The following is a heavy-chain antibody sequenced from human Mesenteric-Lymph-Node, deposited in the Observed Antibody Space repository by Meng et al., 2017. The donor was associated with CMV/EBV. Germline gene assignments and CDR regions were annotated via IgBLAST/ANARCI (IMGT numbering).Heavy chain of an antibody. D-gene: IGHD2-2*02. V-gene: IGHV4-39*07. CDR1: GGSISSSSYY. CDR3: ARDLWDIVVVPAAIDPSYYGMDV. J-gene: IGHJ6*02. Sequence: GSLRLSCTVSGGSISSSSYYWGWIRQPPGKGLEWIGSIYYSGSTYYNPSLKSRVTISVDTSKNQFSLKLSSVTAADTAVYYCARDLWDIVVVPAAIDPSYYGMDVWGQGTTVTVSS. CDR2: IYYSGST.